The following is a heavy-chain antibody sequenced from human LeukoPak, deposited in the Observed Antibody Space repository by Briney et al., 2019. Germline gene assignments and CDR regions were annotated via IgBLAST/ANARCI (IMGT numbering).Heavy chain of an antibody. Sequence: GGSLRLSCAASGFTFSSSAMSWVRQAPGKGLEWVSAISNNGGYTYYADSVQGRFTISRDNSKSTLCLQMNSLRAEDTAVYYCAKTGPGYCSSTSCYNPQVDYWGQGTLVTVSS. V-gene: IGHV3-23*01. J-gene: IGHJ4*02. D-gene: IGHD2-2*02. CDR2: ISNNGGYT. CDR1: GFTFSSSA. CDR3: AKTGPGYCSSTSCYNPQVDY.